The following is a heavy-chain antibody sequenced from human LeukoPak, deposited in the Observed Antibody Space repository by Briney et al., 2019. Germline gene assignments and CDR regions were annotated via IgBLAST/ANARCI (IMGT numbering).Heavy chain of an antibody. D-gene: IGHD1-26*01. V-gene: IGHV4-59*01. J-gene: IGHJ4*02. CDR2: VYYSRST. CDR3: ARSGGSYTLDVAY. CDR1: GGSISTYY. Sequence: PSETLSLTCTVSGGSISTYYWSWIRQPPGKRLEWIGYVYYSRSTKYNSSLKSRVNISIDTSKNQFSLKLSSVTAADTAVYYCARSGGSYTLDVAYWGQGILVTVSS.